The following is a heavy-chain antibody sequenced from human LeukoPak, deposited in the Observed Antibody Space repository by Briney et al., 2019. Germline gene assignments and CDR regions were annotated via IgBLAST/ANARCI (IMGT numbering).Heavy chain of an antibody. CDR3: ASDLRGAYRIAAADS. V-gene: IGHV1-69*06. Sequence: SVKVSCKASGGTFSSYAISWVRQAPGQGLEWMGGIIPIFGTANYAQKFQGRVTITADKSASTAYMELSSLRSEDTAVYYCASDLRGAYRIAAADSWGQGTLVTVSS. CDR2: IIPIFGTA. J-gene: IGHJ4*02. D-gene: IGHD6-13*01. CDR1: GGTFSSYA.